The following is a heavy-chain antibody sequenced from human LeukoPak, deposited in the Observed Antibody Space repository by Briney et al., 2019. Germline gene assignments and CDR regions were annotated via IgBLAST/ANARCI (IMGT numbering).Heavy chain of an antibody. CDR1: GFTFSDYY. Sequence: GGSLRLSCAASGFTFSDYYMSWVRQAPGKGLEWVSYISSSGSTIYYADSVKGRFTISRDNARNSLYLQMNSLRAEDTAVYYCARAGYYSSTSCYYGAYYYYYGMDVWGQGTTVTVSS. V-gene: IGHV3-11*01. D-gene: IGHD2-2*01. J-gene: IGHJ6*02. CDR3: ARAGYYSSTSCYYGAYYYYYGMDV. CDR2: ISSSGSTI.